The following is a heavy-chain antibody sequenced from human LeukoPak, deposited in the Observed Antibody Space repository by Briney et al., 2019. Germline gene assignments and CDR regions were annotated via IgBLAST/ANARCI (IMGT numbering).Heavy chain of an antibody. CDR3: AKDPYSSGWYLGAYMDV. CDR2: ISVSGGTT. D-gene: IGHD6-19*01. CDR1: GFTFSSYG. J-gene: IGHJ6*03. V-gene: IGHV3-23*01. Sequence: GGSLRLSCAASGFTFSSYGMSWVRQAPGKGLEWVSTISVSGGTTYYADSVKGRFTISRDNSKYTLYLQMNSLRAEDTAVYYCAKDPYSSGWYLGAYMDVWGKGTTVTISS.